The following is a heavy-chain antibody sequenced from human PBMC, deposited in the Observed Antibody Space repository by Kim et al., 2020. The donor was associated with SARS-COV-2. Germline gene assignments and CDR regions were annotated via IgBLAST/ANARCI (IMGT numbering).Heavy chain of an antibody. CDR3: ARGYSYFDY. J-gene: IGHJ4*02. CDR2: GST. V-gene: IGHV4-59*09. D-gene: IGHD2-15*01. Sequence: GSTNYNPSLKSRVTISVDTSKIQFPLKLSSVTAADTAVYYCARGYSYFDYWGQGTLVTVSS.